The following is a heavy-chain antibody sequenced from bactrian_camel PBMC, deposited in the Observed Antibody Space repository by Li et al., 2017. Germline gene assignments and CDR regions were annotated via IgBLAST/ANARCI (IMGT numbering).Heavy chain of an antibody. CDR2: IAIGGGST. CDR3: QRGQTHEVGESSE. J-gene: IGHJ4*01. V-gene: IGHV3S1*01. D-gene: IGHD1*01. Sequence: HVQLVESGGGSVQAGGSLRLSCAFDAYTPANVRMAWFRQAPGKEREGVAAIAIGGGSTFYADSVKGRFTISRDNAKNTLYLQLNSLKTEDTAMYYCQRGQTHEVGESSERGQGTQVTVS. CDR1: AYTPANVR.